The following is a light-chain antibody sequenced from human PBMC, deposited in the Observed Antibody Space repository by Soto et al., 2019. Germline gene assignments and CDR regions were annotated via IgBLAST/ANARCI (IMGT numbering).Light chain of an antibody. V-gene: IGKV1-16*01. CDR2: AAS. Sequence: DIQMTQSPSSLAASVGDRVTITCRASQSISSYLSWYQQKPGKAPKLLIYAASTLQSGVPSRFSGSGSGTDFTLTISSLQPEDFATYHCQHYNSYSEAFGQGTTGDIK. CDR1: QSISSY. CDR3: QHYNSYSEA. J-gene: IGKJ1*01.